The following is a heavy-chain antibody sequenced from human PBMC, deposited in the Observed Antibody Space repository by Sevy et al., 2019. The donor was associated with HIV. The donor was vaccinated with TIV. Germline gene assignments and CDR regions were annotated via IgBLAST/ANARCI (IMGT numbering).Heavy chain of an antibody. J-gene: IGHJ4*02. CDR3: ARDRWELLHNSLDY. Sequence: QTLSLTCAISGDSVSSNSAAWNWIRQSPSRGLEWLGRTYYRSKWYNDYAESVKSRITSNPDTSKNQFSLQLNSVTPEDTAVYYCARDRWELLHNSLDYWGQGTLVTVSS. CDR1: GDSVSSNSAA. D-gene: IGHD1-26*01. V-gene: IGHV6-1*01. CDR2: TYYRSKWYN.